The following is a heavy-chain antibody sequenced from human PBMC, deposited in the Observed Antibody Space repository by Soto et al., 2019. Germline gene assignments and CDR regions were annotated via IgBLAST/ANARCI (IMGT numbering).Heavy chain of an antibody. J-gene: IGHJ6*02. D-gene: IGHD3-22*01. CDR1: GFTFSSYW. V-gene: IGHV3-7*04. Sequence: GGSLRLSCAASGFTFSSYWMSWVRQAQGKGLEWVANIKQDGSEKYYVDSVKGRFTISRDNAKNSLYLQMNSLRAEDTAVYYRARFYYDSSGYLPSPYYYYYGMDVWGQGTTVTVSS. CDR2: IKQDGSEK. CDR3: ARFYYDSSGYLPSPYYYYYGMDV.